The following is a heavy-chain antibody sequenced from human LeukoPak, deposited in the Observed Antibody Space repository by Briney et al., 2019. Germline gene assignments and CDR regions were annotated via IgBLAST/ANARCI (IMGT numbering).Heavy chain of an antibody. J-gene: IGHJ6*02. D-gene: IGHD5-24*01. Sequence: GGSLRLSCGASGFSFSNYGMHWVRQAPDKGLEWVAIISYDGRAKYYADSVKGRFTNSRDNSKNTVYLQMDSLRVEDTALYYCAKDWRWQQVIHGMNVWGQGTTVTVSS. CDR3: AKDWRWQQVIHGMNV. V-gene: IGHV3-30*18. CDR1: GFSFSNYG. CDR2: ISYDGRAK.